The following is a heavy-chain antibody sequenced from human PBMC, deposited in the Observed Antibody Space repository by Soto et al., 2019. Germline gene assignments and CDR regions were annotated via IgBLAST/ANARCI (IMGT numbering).Heavy chain of an antibody. V-gene: IGHV4-34*01. CDR3: ARSRPSVGGHDMVRESDLDY. CDR2: INHSGDP. D-gene: IGHD3-10*01. CDR1: GGSFTGYW. J-gene: IGHJ4*02. Sequence: QVQLQQWGAGLLKPSETLSLTCAVFGGSFTGYWWSWIRQTPGKGLEWIGEINHSGDPNYNPSLKSRVTISEDMSKSQLSLKLSSVTAADTAVYYCARSRPSVGGHDMVRESDLDYWGQGTLVTVSS.